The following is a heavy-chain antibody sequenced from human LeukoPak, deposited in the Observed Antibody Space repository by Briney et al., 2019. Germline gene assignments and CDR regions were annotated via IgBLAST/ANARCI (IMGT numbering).Heavy chain of an antibody. D-gene: IGHD3-10*01. V-gene: IGHV4-59*01. J-gene: IGHJ5*02. CDR3: ARARGVITPDWFDP. CDR2: IYYSGST. Sequence: SETLSLTCTVSGGSISSYYWSWIRQPPGKGLVWIGYIYYSGSTNYNPSLKSRVTISVGTSKNQFSLKLSSVTAADTAVYYCARARGVITPDWFDPWGQGTLVTVSS. CDR1: GGSISSYY.